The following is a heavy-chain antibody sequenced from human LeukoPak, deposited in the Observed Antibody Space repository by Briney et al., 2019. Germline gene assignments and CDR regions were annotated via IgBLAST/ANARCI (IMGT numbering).Heavy chain of an antibody. CDR3: ARDPGGRSWGGTHDAFDI. D-gene: IGHD6-13*01. CDR1: GFTFTNYW. CDR2: IKQDRSEK. Sequence: QPGGSLRLSCAASGFTFTNYWMSWVRQAPGKGLEWVANIKQDRSEKYYVDSVKGRFTISRDNAKNSLYLQMNSLRAEDTGVYYCARDPGGRSWGGTHDAFDIWGQGTMVTVSS. J-gene: IGHJ3*02. V-gene: IGHV3-7*01.